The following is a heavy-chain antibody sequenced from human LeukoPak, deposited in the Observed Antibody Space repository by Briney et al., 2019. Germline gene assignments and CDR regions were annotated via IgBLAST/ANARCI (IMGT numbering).Heavy chain of an antibody. V-gene: IGHV5-51*01. CDR3: ARQAGDAFDI. CDR1: GYGLTIYW. Sequence: KPGESLKISCKGSGYGLTIYWIGWLRQMPGKGLEWMGIIYPGDSHTRYSPSFQGQVTISADKSISTAYLQWSSLKVSDTAMYYCARQAGDAFDIWGQGTLVTVSS. D-gene: IGHD3-10*01. CDR2: IYPGDSHT. J-gene: IGHJ4*02.